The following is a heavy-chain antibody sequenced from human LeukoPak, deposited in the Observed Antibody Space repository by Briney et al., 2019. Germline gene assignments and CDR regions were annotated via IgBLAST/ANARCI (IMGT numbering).Heavy chain of an antibody. J-gene: IGHJ3*02. CDR2: IYDSGTT. CDR3: ARAPLKAARPPLDAFDI. V-gene: IGHV4-59*01. D-gene: IGHD6-6*01. Sequence: SSETLSLTCTVSGGSISSYYWSWIRQPPGKGLEWIGYIYDSGTTNYSPSLKSRVTISVDTSKNQFSLKLSSVTAADTAVYYCARAPLKAARPPLDAFDIWGQGTMVTVSS. CDR1: GGSISSYY.